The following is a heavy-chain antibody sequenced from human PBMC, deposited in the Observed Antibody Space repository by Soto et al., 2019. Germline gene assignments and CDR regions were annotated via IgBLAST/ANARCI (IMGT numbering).Heavy chain of an antibody. J-gene: IGHJ4*02. CDR1: GGSFSGYY. Sequence: SETLSLTCAVYGGSFSGYYWTWIRQPPGTGLEWIGEINHSGSTNYNPSLKSRVTISVDTSKNQFSLKLTSMTAADTAVYYCARDKITGLFDYWGQGTLVT. V-gene: IGHV4-34*01. D-gene: IGHD2-8*02. CDR2: INHSGST. CDR3: ARDKITGLFDY.